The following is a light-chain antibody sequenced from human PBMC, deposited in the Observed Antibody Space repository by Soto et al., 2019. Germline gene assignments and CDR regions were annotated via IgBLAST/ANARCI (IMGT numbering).Light chain of an antibody. CDR2: AAS. V-gene: IGKV1-39*01. J-gene: IGKJ1*01. CDR1: QNVNAY. CDR3: QEDYNMYVWK. Sequence: DIQMTQSPSSLSASVGDTVVISCRASQNVNAYVNWYQQRPGKAPKLLIFAASNLKSGVPSRFRGAGAGTDFAPTITGLQPVYFAHYFCQEDYNMYVWKVGQGTRVEVK.